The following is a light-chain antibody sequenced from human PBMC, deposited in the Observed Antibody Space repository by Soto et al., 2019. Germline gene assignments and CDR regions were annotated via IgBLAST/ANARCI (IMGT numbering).Light chain of an antibody. CDR3: LQDNSYTLS. CDR2: ATS. J-gene: IGKJ4*01. V-gene: IGKV1-6*01. Sequence: PIKHSTSASSAYVGDGVTIICRASQGIRNDLGWYQQKPGKAPNLLIYATSSLQGGVPSRFSGSGSGTDFTLTISSLQPEDFATYYCLQDNSYTLSFGGVGKVDIK. CDR1: QGIRND.